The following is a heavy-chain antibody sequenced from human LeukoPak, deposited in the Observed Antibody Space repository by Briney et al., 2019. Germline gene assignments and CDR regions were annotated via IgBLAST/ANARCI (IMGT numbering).Heavy chain of an antibody. CDR2: IYADGKT. D-gene: IGHD1-26*01. V-gene: IGHV3-66*01. CDR3: ARPFSGSYGY. Sequence: GGSLRLSCAASGFTFSSYAMSWVRQAPGKGLEWVSIIYADGKTYYADSVKGRFTISRDNSRNTLYLQMENLRAEDTGVYFCARPFSGSYGYWGQGTLVTVSS. CDR1: GFTFSSYA. J-gene: IGHJ4*02.